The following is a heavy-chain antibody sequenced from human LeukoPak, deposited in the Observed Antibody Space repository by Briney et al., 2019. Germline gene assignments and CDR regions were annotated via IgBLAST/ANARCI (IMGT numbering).Heavy chain of an antibody. D-gene: IGHD3-10*01. J-gene: IGHJ4*02. Sequence: PSETLSLTCTVSADSLSSGGHYWAWIRQFPGKGLESIGFIHHSGRSRHNPSLKDRVAISVDTSRKQFALKLSSVTAADTAMYYCARGGNRFGGFYFDYWGQGVQVIVSS. CDR3: ARGGNRFGGFYFDY. V-gene: IGHV4-31*03. CDR2: IHHSGRS. CDR1: ADSLSSGGHY.